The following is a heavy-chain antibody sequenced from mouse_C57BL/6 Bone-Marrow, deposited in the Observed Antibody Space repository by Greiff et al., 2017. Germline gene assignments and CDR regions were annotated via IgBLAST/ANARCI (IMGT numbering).Heavy chain of an antibody. CDR1: GFTFSSYA. J-gene: IGHJ4*01. V-gene: IGHV5-4*03. D-gene: IGHD2-3*01. CDR3: ARGWLLRDDAMDY. Sequence: EVKLVESGGGLVKPGGSLKLSCAASGFTFSSYAMSWVRQTPEKRLEWVATISDGGSYTYYPDNVKGRFTISRDNAKNNMYLQMSHLKSEDTAMYYCARGWLLRDDAMDYWGQGTSVTVSS. CDR2: ISDGGSYT.